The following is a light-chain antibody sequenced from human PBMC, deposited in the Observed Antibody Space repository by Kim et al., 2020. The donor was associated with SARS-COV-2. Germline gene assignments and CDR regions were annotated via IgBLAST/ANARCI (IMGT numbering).Light chain of an antibody. CDR3: QQYDVCPRP. Sequence: EIVMTQSPATLSVSPGERAILSCRASQSVSRNIAWYQKKSGQAPRLLIHGAATRATGFPARFSGSGSGTEFTLTISSLQSEDVAVYYCQQYDVCPRPFGQGTKVDIK. CDR2: GAA. CDR1: QSVSRN. V-gene: IGKV3-15*01. J-gene: IGKJ1*01.